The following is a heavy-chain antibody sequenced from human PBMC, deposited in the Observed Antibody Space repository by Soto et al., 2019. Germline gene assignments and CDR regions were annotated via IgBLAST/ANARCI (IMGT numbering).Heavy chain of an antibody. CDR1: GFTFTSSA. D-gene: IGHD6-13*01. CDR3: ARDDRSSIDY. Sequence: ASVKVSCKASGFTFTSSAIHWVRQAPGQRLEWMGWINCDNGETKYSQKFQGRVTITRDISATTVSMELSSLRSEDTVVYYCARDDRSSIDYWGQGTLVTVSS. V-gene: IGHV1-3*01. CDR2: INCDNGET. J-gene: IGHJ4*02.